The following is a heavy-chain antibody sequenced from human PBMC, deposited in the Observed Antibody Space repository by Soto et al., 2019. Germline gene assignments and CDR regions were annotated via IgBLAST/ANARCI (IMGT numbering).Heavy chain of an antibody. D-gene: IGHD3-10*01. CDR3: ARDQRNYYGSGRNYYYGMDV. J-gene: IGHJ6*02. V-gene: IGHV1-2*04. CDR1: GYTFTGYY. Sequence: ASVMVSCKASGYTFTGYYMHWVRQAPGQGLEWMGWINPNSGGTNYAQKFQGWVTMTRDTSISTAYMELSRLRSDDTAVYYCARDQRNYYGSGRNYYYGMDVWGQGTTVTVSS. CDR2: INPNSGGT.